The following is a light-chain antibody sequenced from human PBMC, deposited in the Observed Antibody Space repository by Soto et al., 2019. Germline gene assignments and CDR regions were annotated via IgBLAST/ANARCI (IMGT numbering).Light chain of an antibody. CDR3: QQYYSTIT. CDR1: QSVSG. Sequence: EIVLTQSPGTLSLSPGERATLSCRASQSVSGMAWYQQKRGQAPRLVIYGASTRATGIPDRFSGSGSGTDFTLTIARLEPEDVAVYYCQQYYSTITFGQGTRLEIK. J-gene: IGKJ5*01. V-gene: IGKV3-20*01. CDR2: GAS.